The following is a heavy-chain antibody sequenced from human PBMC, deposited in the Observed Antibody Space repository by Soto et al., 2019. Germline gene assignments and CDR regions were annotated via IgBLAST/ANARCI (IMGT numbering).Heavy chain of an antibody. CDR2: INTDGSIT. D-gene: IGHD2-8*01. V-gene: IGHV3-74*01. CDR1: GLIFSNYK. CDR3: ARDTNGLHY. J-gene: IGHJ4*02. Sequence: EVQLVESGGGLVQPGGYLRLSCAASGLIFSNYKMHWVRQAPGKGLVWVSRINTDGSITDYADSVKGQFTVSRDNAKNTMYLQINSLTADDTAMYYCARDTNGLHYWGQGTLVTVSS.